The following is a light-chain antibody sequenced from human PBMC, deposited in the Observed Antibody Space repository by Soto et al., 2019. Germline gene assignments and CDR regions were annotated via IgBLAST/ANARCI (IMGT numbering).Light chain of an antibody. CDR1: QTIRRY. CDR2: GAS. CDR3: QQSYSTPWT. V-gene: IGKV1-39*01. Sequence: IQMTQSPSSLSASIGDRVTITCRASQTIRRYLNWYQQKAETAPKLLIFGASSLQSGVPSRFSASGSGTEFTLTINSLQPEDFATYHCQQSYSTPWTFGQGTKVDIK. J-gene: IGKJ1*01.